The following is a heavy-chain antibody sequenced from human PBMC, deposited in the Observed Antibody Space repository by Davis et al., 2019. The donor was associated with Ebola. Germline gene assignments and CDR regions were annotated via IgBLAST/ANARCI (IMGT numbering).Heavy chain of an antibody. D-gene: IGHD2/OR15-2a*01. J-gene: IGHJ6*02. V-gene: IGHV3-30-3*01. Sequence: GGSLRLSCAASGFTFSSYAMHWVRQAPGKGLEWVAVISYDGSNKYYADSVKGRFTISRDNSKNTLYLQMNSLRAEDTAVYYCARERRIVITLYYYYGMDVWGQGTTVTVSS. CDR1: GFTFSSYA. CDR2: ISYDGSNK. CDR3: ARERRIVITLYYYYGMDV.